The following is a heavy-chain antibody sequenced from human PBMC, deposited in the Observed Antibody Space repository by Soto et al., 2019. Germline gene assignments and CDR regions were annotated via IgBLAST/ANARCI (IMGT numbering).Heavy chain of an antibody. Sequence: LSLTCTVSGGSISSYYWSWIRQPPGKGLEWIGYIYYSGSTNYNPSLKSRVTISVGTSKNQFSLKLSSVTAADTAVYYCARFLYCDFWSGYYLVRGGMDVWGQGTTVTVSS. CDR3: ARFLYCDFWSGYYLVRGGMDV. V-gene: IGHV4-59*01. CDR2: IYYSGST. CDR1: GGSISSYY. D-gene: IGHD3-3*01. J-gene: IGHJ6*02.